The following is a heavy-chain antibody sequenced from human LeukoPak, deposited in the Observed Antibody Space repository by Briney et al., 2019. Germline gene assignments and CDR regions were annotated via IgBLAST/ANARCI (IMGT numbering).Heavy chain of an antibody. D-gene: IGHD6-13*01. V-gene: IGHV3-30*03. CDR3: AREASSSWYVDY. CDR2: ISFDGNSK. Sequence: GGSLRLSCAASGFTFTFSNYGMHWVRQAPGKGLEWVAVISFDGNSKYYADSVKGRFTISRDNAKNSLYLQMNSLRAEDTAVYYCAREASSSWYVDYWGQGTLVTVSS. CDR1: GFTFTFSNYG. J-gene: IGHJ4*02.